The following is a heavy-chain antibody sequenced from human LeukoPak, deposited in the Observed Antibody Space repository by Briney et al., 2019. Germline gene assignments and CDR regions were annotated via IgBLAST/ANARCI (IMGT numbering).Heavy chain of an antibody. D-gene: IGHD3-22*01. CDR1: GGSISSYY. CDR3: ARAFPNYDSSGYYYFDY. J-gene: IGHJ4*02. V-gene: IGHV4-59*08. Sequence: NSSETLSLTCTVSGGSISSYYWSWIRQPPGKGLEGIGYIYYSGSTNYNPSLKSRVTISVDTSKNQFSLKLSSVTAADTAVYYCARAFPNYDSSGYYYFDYWGRGTLVTVSS. CDR2: IYYSGST.